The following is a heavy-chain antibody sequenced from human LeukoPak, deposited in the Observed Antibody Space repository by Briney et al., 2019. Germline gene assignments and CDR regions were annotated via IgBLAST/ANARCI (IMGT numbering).Heavy chain of an antibody. CDR2: FDWDDDK. CDR1: VLSLSTSGMR. J-gene: IGHJ4*02. V-gene: IGHV2-70*04. D-gene: IGHD2-15*01. CDR3: ARSPTKYCSGGSCYGAFDY. Sequence: SGPTLVNPTQTLTLTCTFSVLSLSTSGMRVSWIRQPPGKALEWLARFDWDDDKFYSTSLKTRLTISKDTSKNQVVLTMTNMDPVDTATYYCARSPTKYCSGGSCYGAFDYWGQGTLVTVSS.